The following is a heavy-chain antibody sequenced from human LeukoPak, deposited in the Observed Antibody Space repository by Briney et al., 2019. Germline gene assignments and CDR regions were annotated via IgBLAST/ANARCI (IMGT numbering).Heavy chain of an antibody. V-gene: IGHV4-34*01. CDR2: INHRGST. J-gene: IGHJ4*02. D-gene: IGHD3-10*01. Sequence: SETLSLTCAVYGGSFSGYYWSWIRQPPGKGLEWIGEINHRGSTNYNPSLKSRVTISVDTSKNHFSLILSSVTVADTAVYYCARGGDYYGSGIPFDYWGQGTLVSVSS. CDR1: GGSFSGYY. CDR3: ARGGDYYGSGIPFDY.